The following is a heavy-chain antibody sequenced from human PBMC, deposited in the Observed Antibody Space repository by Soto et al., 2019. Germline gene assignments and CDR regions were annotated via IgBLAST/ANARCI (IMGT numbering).Heavy chain of an antibody. CDR1: GYTFTSYG. CDR2: ISAYNGNT. Sequence: QVQLVQSGAEVKKPGASVKVSCKASGYTFTSYGISWVRQAPGQGLEWMGWISAYNGNTNYAQKHQGRVTMTTDTSTITAYMELRSLRSDDTAVYYCARAVSRPYYYYYMDVWGKGTTVTVSS. V-gene: IGHV1-18*01. J-gene: IGHJ6*03. D-gene: IGHD3-3*02. CDR3: ARAVSRPYYYYYMDV.